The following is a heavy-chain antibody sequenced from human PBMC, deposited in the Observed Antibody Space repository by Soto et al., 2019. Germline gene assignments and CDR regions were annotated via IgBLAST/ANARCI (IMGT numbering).Heavy chain of an antibody. J-gene: IGHJ4*02. D-gene: IGHD1-1*01. Sequence: SETLPLTCTGSGGSISSGGYYWSWIRQHPGKGLEWIGYIYYSGSTYYNPSLKSRVTISVDTSKNQFSLKLSSVTAADTAVYYCARTRGRDRYNWHYWGQGTLVTVSS. V-gene: IGHV4-31*03. CDR1: GGSISSGGYY. CDR2: IYYSGST. CDR3: ARTRGRDRYNWHY.